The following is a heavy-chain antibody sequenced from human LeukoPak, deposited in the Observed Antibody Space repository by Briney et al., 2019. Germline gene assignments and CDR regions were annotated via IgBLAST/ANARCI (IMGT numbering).Heavy chain of an antibody. Sequence: GGSLRLSCAASGFTFSSYWMSWVRQAPGKGLEWVANIKQDGSEKYYVDSVKGRFTISRDNAKNSLYLQMNSLRAEDTALYYCAKDHYYGSGSPEYDAFDIWGQGTMVTVSS. CDR1: GFTFSSYW. J-gene: IGHJ3*02. V-gene: IGHV3-7*03. CDR2: IKQDGSEK. D-gene: IGHD3-10*01. CDR3: AKDHYYGSGSPEYDAFDI.